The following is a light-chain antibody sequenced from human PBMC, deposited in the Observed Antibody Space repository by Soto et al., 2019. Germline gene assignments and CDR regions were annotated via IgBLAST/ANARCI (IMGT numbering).Light chain of an antibody. V-gene: IGKV3-20*01. Sequence: EIVLTQSPGTLSLSPGERATLSCRASQSVSSISLNWYQQKPGQAPRLLLYGASSRATGIADRFSGSGSGTDFTLTISRLEPEDFAVYYCQQYGDSLWTFGQGTKVETK. J-gene: IGKJ1*01. CDR3: QQYGDSLWT. CDR1: QSVSSIS. CDR2: GAS.